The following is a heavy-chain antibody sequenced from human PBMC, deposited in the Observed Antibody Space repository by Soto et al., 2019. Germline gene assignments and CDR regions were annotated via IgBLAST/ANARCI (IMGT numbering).Heavy chain of an antibody. Sequence: GGSLRLSCAASGFTFSSYWMSWVRQAPGKGLEWVANIKQDGSEKYYVDSVKGRFTISRDNAKNSLYLQMNSLRAEDTAVYYCARDFEYSSSYYFDYWGQGTLVTVSS. J-gene: IGHJ4*02. CDR3: ARDFEYSSSYYFDY. CDR2: IKQDGSEK. CDR1: GFTFSSYW. V-gene: IGHV3-7*01. D-gene: IGHD6-6*01.